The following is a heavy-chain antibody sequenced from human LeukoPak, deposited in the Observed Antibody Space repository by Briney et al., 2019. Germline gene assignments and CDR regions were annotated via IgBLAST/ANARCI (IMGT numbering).Heavy chain of an antibody. CDR3: ARVQPDYVWGSYRYRAFDI. CDR2: IKQDGSEK. J-gene: IGHJ3*02. V-gene: IGHV3-7*01. Sequence: PGGSLRLSCAASGFTFSSYWMSWVRQAPEKELEWVANIKQDGSEKYYVDSVKGRFTISRDNAKNSLYLQMNSLRAEDTAVHYCARVQPDYVWGSYRYRAFDIWGQGTMVTVSS. CDR1: GFTFSSYW. D-gene: IGHD3-16*02.